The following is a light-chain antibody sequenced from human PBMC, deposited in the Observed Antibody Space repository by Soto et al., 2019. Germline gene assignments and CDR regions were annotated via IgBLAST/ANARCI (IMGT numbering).Light chain of an antibody. J-gene: IGKJ3*01. CDR1: QGVSSY. V-gene: IGKV3D-11*01. CDR3: QQRSNWQLT. CDR2: DAS. Sequence: EIVLTQSPATLSLSPGERATLSCRASQGVSSYLAWYQQKPGQAPRLLIYDASNRATGIPARFSGSGPGTDFTLTISSLEPEDFAVYYCQQRSNWQLTFGPGTKVDI.